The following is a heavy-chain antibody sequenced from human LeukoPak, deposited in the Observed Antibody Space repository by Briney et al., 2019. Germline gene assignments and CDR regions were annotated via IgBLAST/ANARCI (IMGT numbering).Heavy chain of an antibody. J-gene: IGHJ4*02. V-gene: IGHV1-8*01. Sequence: ASVKISCKASGYTFTSDDLNLVRRATGQWLELMGWMSPASGNTGYAQEFQGRVTMTRDTSVSTAYMELNSLRSEDTAVYYCARGPPNWGFDSWGQGTLVTVSS. CDR1: GYTFTSDD. CDR2: MSPASGNT. CDR3: ARGPPNWGFDS. D-gene: IGHD7-27*01.